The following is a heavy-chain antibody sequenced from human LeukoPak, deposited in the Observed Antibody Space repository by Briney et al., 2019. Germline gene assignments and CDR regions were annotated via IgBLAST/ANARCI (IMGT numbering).Heavy chain of an antibody. V-gene: IGHV4-59*01. CDR2: IYYSGST. CDR3: ASFPYEAGRLHDAFDI. J-gene: IGHJ3*02. CDR1: GGSISSYY. Sequence: SETLSLTCTVYGGSISSYYWSWIRQPPGKGLEWIGYIYYSGSTNYNPSLKSRVTISVDTSKNQFSLKLSSVTAADTAVYYCASFPYEAGRLHDAFDIWGQGTMVTVSS. D-gene: IGHD3-3*01.